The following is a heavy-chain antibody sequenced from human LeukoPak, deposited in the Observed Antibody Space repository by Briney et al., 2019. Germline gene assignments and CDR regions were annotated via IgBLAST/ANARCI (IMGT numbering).Heavy chain of an antibody. CDR2: IYSSGST. CDR3: ARDYVYGSGSYYNRGFDY. Sequence: KTSETLSLTCTVSGGSVSSGAYYRSWIRQPPGKGLEWLGYIYSSGSTNYNPSLKSRVTMSVDTSKNQFSLKLSSVTAADTAVYYCARDYVYGSGSYYNRGFDYGAQGTRVTVSS. J-gene: IGHJ4*02. D-gene: IGHD3-10*01. CDR1: GGSVSSGAYY. V-gene: IGHV4-61*08.